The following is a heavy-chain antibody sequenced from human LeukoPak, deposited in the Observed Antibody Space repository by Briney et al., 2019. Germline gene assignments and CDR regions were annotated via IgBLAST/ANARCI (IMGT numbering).Heavy chain of an antibody. V-gene: IGHV3-30*01. Sequence: GGSLRLSCAASGFTFSSYAMHWVRQAPGKGLEWVAVISYDGSNKYYADSVKGRFTIPRDNSKNTLYLQMNSLRAEDTAVYYCARDGNIVLDYWGQGTLVTVSS. CDR2: ISYDGSNK. CDR1: GFTFSSYA. J-gene: IGHJ4*02. CDR3: ARDGNIVLDY. D-gene: IGHD2/OR15-2a*01.